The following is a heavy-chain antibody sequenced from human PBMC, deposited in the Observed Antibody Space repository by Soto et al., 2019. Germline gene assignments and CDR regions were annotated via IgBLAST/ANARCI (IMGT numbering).Heavy chain of an antibody. V-gene: IGHV1-69*13. J-gene: IGHJ6*02. D-gene: IGHD2-2*01. Sequence: GASVKVSCKASGGTFSSYAISCVRQAPRQGLEWMGGIIPIFGTANYAQKFQGRVTITADESTSTAYMELSSLRSEDTAVYYCARSSTSCLNYYYGMDVWGQGTTVTVSS. CDR3: ARSSTSCLNYYYGMDV. CDR1: GGTFSSYA. CDR2: IIPIFGTA.